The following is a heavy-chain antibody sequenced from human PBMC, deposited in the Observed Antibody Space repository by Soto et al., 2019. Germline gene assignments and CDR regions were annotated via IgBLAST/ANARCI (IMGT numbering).Heavy chain of an antibody. CDR2: IYYSGST. V-gene: IGHV4-31*02. CDR1: GGSISSGGYY. D-gene: IGHD1-20*01. Sequence: LCGGSISSGGYYWSWIRQHPGKGLEWIGYIYYSGSTYYNPSLKSRVTISVDTSKNQFSLKLSSVTAADTAVYYCARASYNWNDFDYWGQGTLVTVSS. J-gene: IGHJ4*02. CDR3: ARASYNWNDFDY.